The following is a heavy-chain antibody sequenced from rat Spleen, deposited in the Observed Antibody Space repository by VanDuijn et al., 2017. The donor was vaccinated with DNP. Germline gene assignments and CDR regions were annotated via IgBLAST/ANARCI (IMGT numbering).Heavy chain of an antibody. V-gene: IGHV5-46*01. CDR1: GFTFSSFP. D-gene: IGHD1-4*01. CDR3: SRGAYGYNSNWFAY. Sequence: EVQLVESGGGLVQPGRSMKLSCAASGFTFSSFPMAWVRQAPTKGLEWVATIYASGGITYYRDSVKGRFPISRDNAESTLYLQMNSLRSEDTATYYCSRGAYGYNSNWFAYWGQGTLVTVSS. J-gene: IGHJ3*01. CDR2: IYASGGIT.